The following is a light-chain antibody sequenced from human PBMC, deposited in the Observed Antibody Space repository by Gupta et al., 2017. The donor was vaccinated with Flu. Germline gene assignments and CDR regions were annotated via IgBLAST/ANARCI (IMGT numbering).Light chain of an antibody. CDR1: ALSKQY. Sequence: YQLTQPLAMSVSPGQTATHTCSGAALSKQYVYWYRQRPGQAPVLLIFKDTERASGIPDRISGSSSGTRVTLTIRGVQTEDEADYYCQSADITGASRVFGGGT. CDR2: KDT. J-gene: IGLJ3*02. CDR3: QSADITGASRV. V-gene: IGLV3-25*02.